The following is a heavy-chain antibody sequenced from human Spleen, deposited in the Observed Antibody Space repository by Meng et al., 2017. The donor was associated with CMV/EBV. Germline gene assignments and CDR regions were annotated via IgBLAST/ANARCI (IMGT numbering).Heavy chain of an antibody. Sequence: GGPLRLTFAASGFSMSSYKMNWVRQAPGKGLERVSYISSSGSTIYYGDSVKGRFIISRDNSKNTLYLHMNSLRNDDTGVYYCARGKVPNYGGSLGDAFDVWGQGTMVTVSS. D-gene: IGHD1-26*01. J-gene: IGHJ3*01. V-gene: IGHV3-48*02. CDR1: GFSMSSYK. CDR2: ISSSGSTI. CDR3: ARGKVPNYGGSLGDAFDV.